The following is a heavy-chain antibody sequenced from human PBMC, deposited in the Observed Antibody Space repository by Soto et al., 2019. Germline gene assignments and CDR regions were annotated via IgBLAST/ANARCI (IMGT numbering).Heavy chain of an antibody. CDR2: IYYSGST. CDR1: GGSISSSSYY. D-gene: IGHD3-3*01. J-gene: IGHJ4*02. Sequence: SETLSLTCTVSGGSISSSSYYWGWIRQPPGKGLEWIGSIYYSGSTYYNPSLKSRVTISVDTSKNQLSLKLSSVTAADTAVYYCARDSGMRGSDYDFWSGPVSGLSYFDYWGQGTLVTVSS. CDR3: ARDSGMRGSDYDFWSGPVSGLSYFDY. V-gene: IGHV4-39*02.